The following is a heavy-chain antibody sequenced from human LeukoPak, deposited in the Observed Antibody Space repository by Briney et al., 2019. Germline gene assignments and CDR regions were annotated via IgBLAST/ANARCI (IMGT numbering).Heavy chain of an antibody. CDR3: ARGSTVTSSVLFDY. Sequence: GGSLRLPCAASGFTFSSYSMNWVRQAPGKGLEWVSSISSSSSYIYYADSVKGRFTISRDNAKNSLYLQMNSLRAEDTAVYYCARGSTVTSSVLFDYWGQGTLVTVSS. J-gene: IGHJ4*02. D-gene: IGHD3-16*01. CDR1: GFTFSSYS. CDR2: ISSSSSYI. V-gene: IGHV3-21*01.